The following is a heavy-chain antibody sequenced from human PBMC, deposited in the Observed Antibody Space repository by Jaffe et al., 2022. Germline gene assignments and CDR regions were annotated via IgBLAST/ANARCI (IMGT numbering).Heavy chain of an antibody. Sequence: QVQLVQSGAEVKKPGASVKVSCKASGYTFTSFGISWVRQAPGQGLEWMGWISGYNGNTNYAQKFQGRVTMTTDTSTSTAYMEVTSLRSDDTAVYYCARARVSSGCQRGFDYWGQGALVTVSS. CDR1: GYTFTSFG. J-gene: IGHJ4*02. CDR2: ISGYNGNT. CDR3: ARARVSSGCQRGFDY. V-gene: IGHV1-18*01. D-gene: IGHD6-19*01.